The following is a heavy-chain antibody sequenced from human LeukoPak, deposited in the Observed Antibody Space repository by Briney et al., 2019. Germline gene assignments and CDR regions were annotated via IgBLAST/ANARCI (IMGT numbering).Heavy chain of an antibody. V-gene: IGHV3-11*01. CDR1: GFTFSDSY. D-gene: IGHD2-2*01. CDR2: ISSSGSTI. CDR3: ARGAHYCSSTSCYRYYGMDV. J-gene: IGHJ6*02. Sequence: GGSLRLSCAASGFTFSDSYMSWIRQAPGKGLEWVSYISSSGSTIYYADSVKGRFTISRDNAKNSLYLQMNSLRAEDTAVYYCARGAHYCSSTSCYRYYGMDVWGQGTTVTVSS.